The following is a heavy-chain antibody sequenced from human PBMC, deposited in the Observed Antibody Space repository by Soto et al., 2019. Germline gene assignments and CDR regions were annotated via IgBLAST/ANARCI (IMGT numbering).Heavy chain of an antibody. CDR2: INHSGST. CDR3: ARDTRKITIGGVIANTKFDY. J-gene: IGHJ4*02. Sequence: QVQLQQWGAGLLKPSETLSLTCAVYGGSFSGYYWSWIRQPPGKGLEWIGEINHSGSTNYNPSLKSRVTISVDTSKNQFSLKLSSVTAADTAVYYCARDTRKITIGGVIANTKFDYWGQGTLVTVSS. D-gene: IGHD3-16*02. CDR1: GGSFSGYY. V-gene: IGHV4-34*01.